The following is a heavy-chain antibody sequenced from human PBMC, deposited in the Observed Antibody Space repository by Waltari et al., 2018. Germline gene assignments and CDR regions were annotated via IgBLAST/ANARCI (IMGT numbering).Heavy chain of an antibody. CDR1: GGTFSSYA. CDR2: NIPILGKA. CDR3: AREGRVDSSAQFDY. Sequence: QVQLVQSGAEVKKPGSSVKVSCKASGGTFSSYAISWVRQAPGQGLDWMGRNIPILGKANYAKKVQGKVNITADKSPGTAYMELSSLRSEETAVYYCAREGRVDSSAQFDYWGQGTLVTVSS. J-gene: IGHJ4*02. D-gene: IGHD5-18*01. V-gene: IGHV1-69*04.